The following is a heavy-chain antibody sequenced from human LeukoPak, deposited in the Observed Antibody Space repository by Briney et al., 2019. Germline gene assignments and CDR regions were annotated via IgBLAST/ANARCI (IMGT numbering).Heavy chain of an antibody. Sequence: PSETLSLTCAVYGGSFSGYYWSWIRQPPGKGLEWIGEINHSGSTNYNPSLKSRVTISVDTSKNQFSLKLSSVTAADTAVYYCARGLVVALHDAFDIWGEGTMVTVSS. J-gene: IGHJ3*02. CDR1: GGSFSGYY. CDR2: INHSGST. V-gene: IGHV4-34*01. D-gene: IGHD2-21*01. CDR3: ARGLVVALHDAFDI.